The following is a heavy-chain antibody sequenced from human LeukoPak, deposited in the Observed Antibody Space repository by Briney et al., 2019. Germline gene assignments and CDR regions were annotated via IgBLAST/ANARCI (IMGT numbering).Heavy chain of an antibody. CDR1: GGSFSGYY. CDR3: ARDLGSGSYFGY. CDR2: INPSGST. J-gene: IGHJ4*02. V-gene: IGHV4-34*01. Sequence: PSETLSLTCTVYGGSFSGYYWTWIRQPPGKGLEWIGEINPSGSTNYNPSLKSRVTISVGTSKNQFSLKLNSLTAADTSLYYCARDLGSGSYFGYWGQGTLVTVSS. D-gene: IGHD3-10*01.